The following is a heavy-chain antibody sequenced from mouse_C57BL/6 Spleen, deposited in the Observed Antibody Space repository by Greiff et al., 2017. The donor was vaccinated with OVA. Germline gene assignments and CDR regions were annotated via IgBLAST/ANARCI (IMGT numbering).Heavy chain of an antibody. CDR3: ARWDYASSYGFDY. CDR2: IYPGSGST. D-gene: IGHD1-1*01. J-gene: IGHJ3*01. Sequence: QVQLQQPGAELVKPGASVKLSCKASGYTFTSYWITWVKQRPGQGLEWIGDIYPGSGSTNYNEKFKSKATLTVDTSSSTAYMQLSSLTSEDSAVDYCARWDYASSYGFDYWGQGTLVTVSA. V-gene: IGHV1-55*01. CDR1: GYTFTSYW.